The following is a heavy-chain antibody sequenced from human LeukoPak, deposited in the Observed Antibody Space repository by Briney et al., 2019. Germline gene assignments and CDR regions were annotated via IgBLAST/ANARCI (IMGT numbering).Heavy chain of an antibody. D-gene: IGHD3-10*01. CDR3: ARAPGGRMDV. Sequence: SETLSLTCTVSGGSISSSSYYWGWIRQPPGKGLEWIGSIYYSGSTYYNPSLKSRVTISVDTSKNQFSLKLSSVTAADTAVYYCARAPGGRMDVWGKGTTVTVSS. J-gene: IGHJ6*03. CDR2: IYYSGST. V-gene: IGHV4-39*07. CDR1: GGSISSSSYY.